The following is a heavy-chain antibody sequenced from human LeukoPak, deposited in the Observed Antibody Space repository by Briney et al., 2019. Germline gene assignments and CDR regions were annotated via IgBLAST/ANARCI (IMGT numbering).Heavy chain of an antibody. CDR3: ASLAVAGTGYFDY. CDR1: GGSFSGYY. Sequence: SETLSLTCAVYGGSFSGYYWSWIRQPPGKGLEWIGEINHSGSTNYNPSLKSRVTISVDTSKNQFSLKLSSVTAADTAVYYCASLAVAGTGYFDYWGQGTLVTVPS. D-gene: IGHD6-19*01. CDR2: INHSGST. V-gene: IGHV4-34*01. J-gene: IGHJ4*02.